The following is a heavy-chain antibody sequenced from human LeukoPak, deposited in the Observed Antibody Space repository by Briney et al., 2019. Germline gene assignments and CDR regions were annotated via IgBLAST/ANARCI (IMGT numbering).Heavy chain of an antibody. CDR1: GGPLSHFY. Sequence: PSETLCLTCTVSGGPLSHFYWSWVRQPPGKALEWIGYVYDNDYTTYNPSLNSRVTISKDPSKNQFSLNLTSVTAADTAVYYCARGGRFYFGSGTDYYFMDVWGIGTTATDSS. D-gene: IGHD3-10*01. J-gene: IGHJ6*03. CDR3: ARGGRFYFGSGTDYYFMDV. CDR2: VYDNDYT. V-gene: IGHV4-59*01.